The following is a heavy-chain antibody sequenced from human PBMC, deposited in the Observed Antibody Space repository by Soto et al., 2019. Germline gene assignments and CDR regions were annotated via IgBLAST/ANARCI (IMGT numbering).Heavy chain of an antibody. Sequence: GGSLRLSCAASGFTFSSYGMHWVRQAPGKGLEWVAVIWYDGSNKYYADSVKGRFTISRDNSKNTLYLQMNSLRAEDTAVYYCARLNTKVVVIAASFDYWGQGTLVTVSS. CDR3: ARLNTKVVVIAASFDY. CDR1: GFTFSSYG. CDR2: IWYDGSNK. V-gene: IGHV3-33*01. D-gene: IGHD3-22*01. J-gene: IGHJ4*02.